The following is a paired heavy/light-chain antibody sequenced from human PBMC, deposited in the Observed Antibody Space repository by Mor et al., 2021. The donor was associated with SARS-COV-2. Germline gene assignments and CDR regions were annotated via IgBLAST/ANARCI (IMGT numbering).Light chain of an antibody. CDR1: QSISSH. CDR2: AAS. V-gene: IGKV1-39*01. J-gene: IGKJ2*02. CDR3: QQSYNTPRT. Sequence: DFHMTQSPSSLSASVGDRVTITCRASQSISSHLNWYQKKPGKAPEVLIYAASSLQSGVPSRFSGSGSGTDFTLTISSLQPEDSATYYCQQSYNTPRTFGQGTKVEIQ.
Heavy chain of an antibody. V-gene: IGHV1-46*01. CDR2: INPSAGSS. D-gene: IGHD3-16*01. CDR1: GYTFSTYY. CDR3: ARESIGAPRYFDF. J-gene: IGHJ4*02. Sequence: QVQLVQSGAEVKKPGASVKLSCKTSGYTFSTYYMHWVRQAPGQDLEWMAIINPSAGSSSYAQKFQGRVTMTRDTSTSTVYIELTSLRSEDTAVYYCARESIGAPRYFDFWGQGTLVTVSS.